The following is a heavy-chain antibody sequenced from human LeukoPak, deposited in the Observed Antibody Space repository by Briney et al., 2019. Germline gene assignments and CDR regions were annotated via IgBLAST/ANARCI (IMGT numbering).Heavy chain of an antibody. D-gene: IGHD6-19*01. CDR3: ARAMIAVATHDAFDI. Sequence: PSETLSLTCTVSGGSISSNSYYWGWMRQPPGKGLEWIGSISYSGSTYYNSSLESRVTTSLDTSKNQFSLTLTSVTAADTAVYYCARAMIAVATHDAFDIWGQGTMVTVSS. CDR1: GGSISSNSYY. J-gene: IGHJ3*02. V-gene: IGHV4-39*07. CDR2: ISYSGST.